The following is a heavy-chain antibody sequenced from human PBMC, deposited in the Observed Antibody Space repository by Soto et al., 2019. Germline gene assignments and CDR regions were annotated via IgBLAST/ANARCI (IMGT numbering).Heavy chain of an antibody. J-gene: IGHJ4*02. CDR1: GGTFSSYA. D-gene: IGHD3-16*01. CDR3: ARSARGPLVWDDFDY. CDR2: IIPIFGTA. Sequence: SVKVSCKASGGTFSSYAISWVRQAPGQGLEWMGGIIPIFGTANYAQKFQGRVTITADESTSTAYMELSSLRSEDTAVYYCARSARGPLVWDDFDYWGQGTLITVSS. V-gene: IGHV1-69*13.